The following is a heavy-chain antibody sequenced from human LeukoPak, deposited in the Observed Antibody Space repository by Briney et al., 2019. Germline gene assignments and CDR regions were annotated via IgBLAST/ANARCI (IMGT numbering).Heavy chain of an antibody. CDR2: ISGSGGST. J-gene: IGHJ6*02. Sequence: GGSLRLSCAASGFTFSSYAMSWVRQAPGKGLEWVSAISGSGGSTYYADSVKGRYTISRDNSKNTLYLQMNSLRAEDTAVYYCAKEFAYSYGYGVYYYYGMDVWGQGTTVTVSS. V-gene: IGHV3-23*01. CDR3: AKEFAYSYGYGVYYYYGMDV. CDR1: GFTFSSYA. D-gene: IGHD5-18*01.